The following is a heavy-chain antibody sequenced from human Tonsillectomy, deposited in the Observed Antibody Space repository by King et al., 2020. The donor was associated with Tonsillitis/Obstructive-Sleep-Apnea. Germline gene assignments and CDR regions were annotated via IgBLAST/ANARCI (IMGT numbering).Heavy chain of an antibody. CDR1: GGSFSGYY. V-gene: IGHV4-34*01. D-gene: IGHD3-3*01. CDR3: ARQGSGYAFDF. J-gene: IGHJ4*02. CDR2: INHSGST. Sequence: VQLQQWGAGLLKPSETLSLTCAVYGGSFSGYYWSWIRQPPGKGLEWIGEINHSGSTNYNPSLKSRVTISVDTSKNQFSLELSSVTAADTAVYYCARQGSGYAFDFWGQGTLVTVSS.